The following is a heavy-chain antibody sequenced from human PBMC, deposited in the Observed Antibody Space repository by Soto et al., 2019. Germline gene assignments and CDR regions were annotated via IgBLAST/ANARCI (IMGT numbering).Heavy chain of an antibody. D-gene: IGHD6-19*01. J-gene: IGHJ1*01. CDR2: MSYDGSKK. V-gene: IGHV3-30*18. Sequence: QVQLVESGGGVVQPGRSLRLSCAASGFTFSTYAMHWVRQAPGKGLEWVAVMSYDGSKKYYADSVKDRFTISRDNSKNTLYLQMNGLRAEDTAVYFCTKGHTSSWYYSGQDWGQGTLVTVSS. CDR3: TKGHTSSWYYSGQD. CDR1: GFTFSTYA.